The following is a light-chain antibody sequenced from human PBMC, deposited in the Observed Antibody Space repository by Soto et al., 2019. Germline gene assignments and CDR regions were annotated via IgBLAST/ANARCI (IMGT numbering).Light chain of an antibody. CDR1: SSNIGAGYD. CDR2: GNS. J-gene: IGLJ7*01. Sequence: QSVLTQPPSVSGAPGQWVTISCTGTSSNIGAGYDVHWYQQLPGTAPKLRIYGNSNRPSGVPDRFSVSESATAASLAITGRQAADEEDDYCQSFEGSRSASVFGGGTQLTVL. CDR3: QSFEGSRSASV. V-gene: IGLV1-40*01.